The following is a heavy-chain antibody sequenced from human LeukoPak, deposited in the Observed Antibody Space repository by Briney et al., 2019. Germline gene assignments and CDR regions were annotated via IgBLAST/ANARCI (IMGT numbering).Heavy chain of an antibody. CDR2: INHSGST. CDR3: ASGYCSSTSCLSHYYYYYGMDV. D-gene: IGHD2-2*01. CDR1: GGSISSYY. V-gene: IGHV4-34*01. J-gene: IGHJ6*04. Sequence: SETLSLTCTVSGGSISSYYWSWIRQPPGKGLEWIGEINHSGSTNYNPSLKSRVTISVDTSKNQFSLKLSSVTAADTAVYYCASGYCSSTSCLSHYYYYYGMDVWGKGTTVTVSS.